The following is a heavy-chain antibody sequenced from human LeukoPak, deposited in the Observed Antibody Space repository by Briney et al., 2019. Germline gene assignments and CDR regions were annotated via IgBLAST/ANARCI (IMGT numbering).Heavy chain of an antibody. CDR3: ARDSXGYCSGGSCYSGAHDI. J-gene: IGHJ3*02. CDR1: GVSITSSSYY. V-gene: IGHV4-39*07. CDR2: IYYSGNT. D-gene: IGHD2-15*01. Sequence: PSETLSLTCTVSGVSITSSSYYWGWIRQPPGKGLEWIGSIYYSGNTYYNPSLKSRVTISVDTSKNQFSLKLRSVTAADTAVYYCARDSXGYCSGGSCYSGAHDIWGQGTMVTVSS.